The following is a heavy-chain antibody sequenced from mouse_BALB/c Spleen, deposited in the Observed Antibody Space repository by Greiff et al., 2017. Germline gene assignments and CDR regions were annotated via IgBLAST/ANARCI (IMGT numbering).Heavy chain of an antibody. V-gene: IGHV2-9*02. CDR3: ARAWDYAWFAY. D-gene: IGHD2-4*01. J-gene: IGHJ3*01. CDR2: IWAGGST. Sequence: VQVVESGPGLVAPSQSLSITCTVSGFSLTSYGVHWVRQPPGKGLEWLGVIWAGGSTNYNSALMSRLSISKDNSKSQVFLKMNSLQTDDTAMYYRARAWDYAWFAYWGQGTLVTVSA. CDR1: GFSLTSYG.